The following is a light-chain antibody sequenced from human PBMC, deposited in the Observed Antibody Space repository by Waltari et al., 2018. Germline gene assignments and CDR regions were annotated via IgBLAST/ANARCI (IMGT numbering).Light chain of an antibody. Sequence: QTVVTQEPSLSVSPGGTVTLPWSLSSGSLSTTSSATWYQQTPGQAPRTLVYKANARSSGVPDRFSGSILGNTAALTITGAQADDESDYYCALYMGSGIWVFGGGTRLTVL. CDR3: ALYMGSGIWV. J-gene: IGLJ3*02. V-gene: IGLV8-61*01. CDR2: KAN. CDR1: SGSLSTTSS.